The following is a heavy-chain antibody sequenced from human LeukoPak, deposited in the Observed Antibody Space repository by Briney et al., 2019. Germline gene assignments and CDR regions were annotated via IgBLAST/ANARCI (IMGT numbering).Heavy chain of an antibody. CDR2: IIPIFGTA. D-gene: IGHD6-13*01. V-gene: IGHV1-69*01. CDR3: ARSGCSSSWSSYYYYGMDV. J-gene: IGHJ6*04. CDR1: GGTFSSYA. Sequence: SVKVSCKASGGTFSSYAISWVRQAPGQGLEWMGGIIPIFGTANYAQKFQGRVTITADESTSTAYMELSSLRSEDTAVYYCARSGCSSSWSSYYYYGMDVWGKGTTVTVSS.